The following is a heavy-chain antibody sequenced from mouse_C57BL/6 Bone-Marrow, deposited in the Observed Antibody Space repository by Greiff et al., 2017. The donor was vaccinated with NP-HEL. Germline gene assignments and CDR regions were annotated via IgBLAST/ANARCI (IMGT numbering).Heavy chain of an antibody. V-gene: IGHV1-69*01. CDR3: ARRGANLDY. CDR2: IDPSDSYT. CDR1: GYTFTSYW. D-gene: IGHD3-1*01. Sequence: QVQLQQPGAELVMPGASVKLSCKASGYTFTSYWMHWVKQRPGQGLEWIGEIDPSDSYTNYNQKFKGKSTLTVDKSSSTAYMQLSSLTSEDSAVYNCARRGANLDYWGQGTTLTVSS. J-gene: IGHJ2*01.